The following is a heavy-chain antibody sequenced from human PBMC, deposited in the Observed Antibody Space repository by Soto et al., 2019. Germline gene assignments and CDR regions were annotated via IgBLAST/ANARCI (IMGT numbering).Heavy chain of an antibody. J-gene: IGHJ5*02. CDR1: GGSFSGYY. D-gene: IGHD1-26*01. V-gene: IGHV4-34*01. CDR2: INHSGST. Sequence: QVQLQQWGAGLLKPSETLSLTCAVYGGSFSGYYWSWIRQPPGKGLEWIGEINHSGSTNYNPSLKSRVTISVDTSKNQFSLKLSSVTAADTAVYYCARAALSGSHPNWFDPWGQGTLVTVSS. CDR3: ARAALSGSHPNWFDP.